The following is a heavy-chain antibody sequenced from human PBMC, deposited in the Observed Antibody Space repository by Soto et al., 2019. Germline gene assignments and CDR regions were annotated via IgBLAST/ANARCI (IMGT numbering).Heavy chain of an antibody. CDR3: ARVPYYDFWSGYSPHYYYGMDV. Sequence: QVQLVESGGGVVQPGRSLRLSCAASGFTFSSYGMHWVRQAPGKGLEWVAVIWYDGSNKYYADSVKGRFTISRYNSKNTLYLQMNSLRAEDTAVYYCARVPYYDFWSGYSPHYYYGMDVWGQGTTVTVSS. J-gene: IGHJ6*02. V-gene: IGHV3-33*01. CDR1: GFTFSSYG. D-gene: IGHD3-3*01. CDR2: IWYDGSNK.